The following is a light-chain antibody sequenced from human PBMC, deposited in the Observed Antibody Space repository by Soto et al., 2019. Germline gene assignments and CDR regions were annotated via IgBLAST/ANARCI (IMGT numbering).Light chain of an antibody. CDR3: QQYNNWPQIT. CDR1: QSVSSN. V-gene: IGKV3-15*01. Sequence: EIVMTQFQATLSVSXGERATLSXXXSQSVSSNLAWYQQKPGQAPRLLIFGASTRATGIPARFSGSGSGTEFTLTISGLQSEDFAVYYCQQYNNWPQITFGQGTRLENK. J-gene: IGKJ5*01. CDR2: GAS.